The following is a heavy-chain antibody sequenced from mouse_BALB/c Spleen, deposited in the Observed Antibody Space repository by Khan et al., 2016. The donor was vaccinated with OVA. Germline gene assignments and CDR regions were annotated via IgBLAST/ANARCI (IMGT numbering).Heavy chain of an antibody. CDR3: SRPPYFSYVMVY. Sequence: QIQLVQSGPELKKPGETVKISCKASGYTFTNYGMNWVKQTPGKGLKWMGWINTYTGEPTYADDFKGRFAFSLETSASTAYLQISNLTHEDTATYFCSRPPYFSYVMVYWGQGTSVTVSS. V-gene: IGHV9-3-1*01. J-gene: IGHJ4*01. D-gene: IGHD2-10*01. CDR1: GYTFTNYG. CDR2: INTYTGEP.